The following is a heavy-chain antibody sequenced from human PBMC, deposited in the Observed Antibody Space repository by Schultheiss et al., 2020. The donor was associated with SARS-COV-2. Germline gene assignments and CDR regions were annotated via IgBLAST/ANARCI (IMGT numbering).Heavy chain of an antibody. J-gene: IGHJ6*02. CDR2: ISYDGSNK. D-gene: IGHD3-3*01. CDR3: ARAISAYYDFWSGYYQGRYGMDV. V-gene: IGHV3-30*03. Sequence: SLRLSCAASGFTFSSYGMHWVRQAPGKGLEWVAVISYDGSNKYYADSVKGRFTISRDNSKNTLYLQMNSLRAEDTAVYYCARAISAYYDFWSGYYQGRYGMDVWGQGTTVTVSS. CDR1: GFTFSSYG.